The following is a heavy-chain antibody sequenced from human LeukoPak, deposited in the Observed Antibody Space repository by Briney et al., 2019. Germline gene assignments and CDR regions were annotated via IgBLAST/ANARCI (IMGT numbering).Heavy chain of an antibody. Sequence: TSETLSLTCTVSGGSIGSADFYWNWVRQPPGKGLESIGSIYYTGTTQYNPSLKSRITISLDMSKNQFSLKLSSVTAADTAVYYCARDLHRERGTSNVFDIWGQGTMVTVSS. J-gene: IGHJ3*02. CDR1: GGSIGSADFY. V-gene: IGHV4-30-4*08. CDR3: ARDLHRERGTSNVFDI. CDR2: IYYTGTT. D-gene: IGHD1-14*01.